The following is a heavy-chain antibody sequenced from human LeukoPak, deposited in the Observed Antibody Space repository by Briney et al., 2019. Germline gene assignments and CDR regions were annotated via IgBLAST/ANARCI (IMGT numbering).Heavy chain of an antibody. V-gene: IGHV3-21*01. CDR1: GFTFSSYS. CDR3: ASELGYCSSTSCYGLDY. J-gene: IGHJ4*02. Sequence: PGGSLRLSCAASGFTFSSYSMNWVRQAPGKGLEWVSSISSSSSYIYYADSVKGRFTISRDNAKNSLYLQMNSLRAEDTAVYYCASELGYCSSTSCYGLDYWGQGTLVTVSS. CDR2: ISSSSSYI. D-gene: IGHD2-2*01.